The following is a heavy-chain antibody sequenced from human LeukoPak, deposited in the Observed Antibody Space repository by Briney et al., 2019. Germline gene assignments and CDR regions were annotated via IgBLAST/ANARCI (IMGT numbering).Heavy chain of an antibody. J-gene: IGHJ4*02. CDR2: INWNGGST. CDR3: AKSGASGRYFDY. V-gene: IGHV3-20*04. D-gene: IGHD2-15*01. Sequence: PGGSLRLSCAASGFTFDDYGMSWVRQAPGEGLEWVSGINWNGGSTGYADSVKGRFTISRDNAKNSLYLQMNSLRAEDTALYYCAKSGASGRYFDYWGQGTLVTVSS. CDR1: GFTFDDYG.